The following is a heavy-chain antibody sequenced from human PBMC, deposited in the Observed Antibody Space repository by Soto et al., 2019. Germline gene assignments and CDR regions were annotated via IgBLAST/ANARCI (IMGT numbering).Heavy chain of an antibody. V-gene: IGHV3-30-3*01. CDR3: ARSGFYGSGILYFYGVDV. CDR1: GFTFSAYA. Sequence: QVQLVESGGGEVQPGRSLRLSCAASGFTFSAYALHWVRQAPGTGLEWVATVSYGDSNKYYADSVKGRFTISRDNSKKTLFLQMNSLKVEGTAIYYCARSGFYGSGILYFYGVDVWGQGTMVTVSS. D-gene: IGHD3-10*01. J-gene: IGHJ6*02. CDR2: VSYGDSNK.